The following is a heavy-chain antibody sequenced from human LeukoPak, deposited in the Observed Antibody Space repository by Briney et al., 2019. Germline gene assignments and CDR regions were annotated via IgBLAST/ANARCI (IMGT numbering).Heavy chain of an antibody. CDR3: PSGSGSYRTPYYYMDV. CDR2: IYSGGST. CDR1: GFPVSQNY. J-gene: IGHJ6*03. D-gene: IGHD3-10*01. Sequence: GGSLRLSCAASGFPVSQNYMSWVRQAPGKGLELVSVIYSGGSTYYADSVKGRFTISRDNSNNTLYLQMNSLTVEEPEVLYHPSGSGSYRTPYYYMDVWGTGTTVTVSS. V-gene: IGHV3-53*01.